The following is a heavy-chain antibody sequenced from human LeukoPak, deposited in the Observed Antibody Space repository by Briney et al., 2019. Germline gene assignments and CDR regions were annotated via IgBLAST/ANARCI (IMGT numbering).Heavy chain of an antibody. CDR1: GYTFTGYY. Sequence: ASVQVSCTAYGYTFTGYYMHWVRPAPGQGLEWMGWINPNSGDTNYAQKFQGRVTMTSDTSISTAYMELSRLRSDDTAVYYCARGLGDYWGMNWGQGTTVTVSS. CDR2: INPNSGDT. V-gene: IGHV1-2*02. J-gene: IGHJ6*02. CDR3: ARGLGDYWGMN. D-gene: IGHD4-17*01.